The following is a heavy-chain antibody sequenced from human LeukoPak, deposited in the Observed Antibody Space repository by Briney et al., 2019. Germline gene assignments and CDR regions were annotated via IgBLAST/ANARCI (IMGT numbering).Heavy chain of an antibody. V-gene: IGHV4-39*07. Sequence: SSETLSLTCTVSGGSISSSSYYWGWIRQPPGKGLEWIGEINHSGSTNYNPSLKSRVTISVDTSKNQFSLKLSSVTAADTAVYYCARKARTAERYYYGSGSPNWFDPWGQGTLVTVSS. CDR1: GGSISSSSYY. CDR3: ARKARTAERYYYGSGSPNWFDP. CDR2: INHSGST. D-gene: IGHD3-10*01. J-gene: IGHJ5*02.